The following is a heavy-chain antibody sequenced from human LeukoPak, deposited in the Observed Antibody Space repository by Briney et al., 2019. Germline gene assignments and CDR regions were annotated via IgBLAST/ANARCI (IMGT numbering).Heavy chain of an antibody. Sequence: GGSLGLSCTASGFTFSNYNMNWVRQAPGKGLEWVSSSSGSGSYIYYADSVKGRFTISRDNAKNSLYLQVNSLRAEDTAVYYCARRGYSYEIDYWGQGTLVTVSS. CDR1: GFTFSNYN. CDR3: ARRGYSYEIDY. J-gene: IGHJ4*02. V-gene: IGHV3-21*01. D-gene: IGHD5-18*01. CDR2: SSGSGSYI.